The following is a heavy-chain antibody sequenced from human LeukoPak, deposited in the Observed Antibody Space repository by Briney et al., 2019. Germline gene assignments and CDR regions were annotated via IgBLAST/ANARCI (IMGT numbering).Heavy chain of an antibody. J-gene: IGHJ4*02. CDR2: IIPIFGTA. CDR1: GDTFSSYA. D-gene: IGHD5-24*01. CDR3: ARGGSRDGYNLDY. Sequence: SVKVSCKASGDTFSSYAISWVRQAPGQGLEWMGGIIPIFGTANYAQKFQGRVTITTDESTSTAYMELSSLRSEDTAVYYCARGGSRDGYNLDYWGQGTLVTVSS. V-gene: IGHV1-69*05.